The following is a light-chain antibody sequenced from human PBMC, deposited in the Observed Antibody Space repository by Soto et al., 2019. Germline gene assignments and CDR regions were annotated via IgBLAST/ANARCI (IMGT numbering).Light chain of an antibody. J-gene: IGKJ4*01. CDR1: QSISSW. V-gene: IGKV1-5*01. CDR2: DAS. CDR3: QQYESYSPLT. Sequence: DIQTTQSPSTLSASVGDRVAITCRASQSISSWLAWYQQKPGKAPKLLIYDASSLESGVPSRFSGRRSGTEFTLTIAGLQPEDFATYYCQQYESYSPLTFGGGTKVDI.